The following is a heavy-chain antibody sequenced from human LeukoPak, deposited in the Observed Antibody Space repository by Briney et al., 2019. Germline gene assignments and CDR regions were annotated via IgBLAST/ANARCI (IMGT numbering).Heavy chain of an antibody. V-gene: IGHV4-39*07. J-gene: IGHJ4*02. D-gene: IGHD3-22*01. CDR3: ARGSCGYYGY. CDR2: VYYSGST. Sequence: PSETLSLTCTVSGGSISNSRYYWGWVRQPPGKGLEWIGSVYYSGSTSYNPSLKSRVTISVDTSKNEFSLKVSSVTTADTAVYYCARGSCGYYGYWGQGTLVTVSS. CDR1: GGSISNSRYY.